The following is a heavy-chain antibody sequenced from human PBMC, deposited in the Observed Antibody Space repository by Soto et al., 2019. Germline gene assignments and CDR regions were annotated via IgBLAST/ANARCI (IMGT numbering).Heavy chain of an antibody. D-gene: IGHD1-26*01. V-gene: IGHV3-30*18. CDR1: GFTFSSYG. CDR2: ISYDGSNK. Sequence: GGSLRLSCAASGFTFSSYGMHWVRQAPGKGLEWVAVISYDGSNKYYADSVKGRFTISRDNSKNTLYLQMNSLRAEDTAVYYCAKDHSGSCSGWFDPWGQGSLVTVSS. CDR3: AKDHSGSCSGWFDP. J-gene: IGHJ5*02.